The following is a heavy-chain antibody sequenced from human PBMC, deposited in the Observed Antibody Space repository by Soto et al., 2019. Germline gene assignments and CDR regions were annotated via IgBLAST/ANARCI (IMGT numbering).Heavy chain of an antibody. CDR1: GFSVSSNY. Sequence: TGGSLRLSCAASGFSVSSNYMNWVRQAPGKGLEWVSVIYSGGATYYADSVRGRVTISRDNFKNTVYLQMHSLRAEDTAVYYCAGSLDPMFDYWGQGTLVTVSS. V-gene: IGHV3-66*01. CDR2: IYSGGAT. D-gene: IGHD3-9*01. J-gene: IGHJ4*02. CDR3: AGSLDPMFDY.